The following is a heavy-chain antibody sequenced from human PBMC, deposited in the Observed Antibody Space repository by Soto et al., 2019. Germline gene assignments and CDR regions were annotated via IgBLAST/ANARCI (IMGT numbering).Heavy chain of an antibody. CDR1: GGSISSGDYY. J-gene: IGHJ5*02. CDR3: AGGSYLNWFDP. CDR2: IYYSGST. D-gene: IGHD2-15*01. Sequence: PSETLSLTCAVSGGSISSGDYYWSWIRQPPGKGLEWIGYIYYSGSTYYNPSLKSRVTISVDTSKNQFSLKLSSVTAADTAVYYCAGGSYLNWFDPWGQGTLVTVSS. V-gene: IGHV4-30-4*01.